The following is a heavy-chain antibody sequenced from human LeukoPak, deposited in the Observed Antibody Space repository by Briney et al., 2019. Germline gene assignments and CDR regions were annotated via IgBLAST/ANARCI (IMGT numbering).Heavy chain of an antibody. Sequence: GGSLRLSCAASGFTFSGSDMYWVRQASEKGLEWVGRVRSKANNYATAYTASVKGRFTISRDDSKNTLYLQMNSLRAEDTAVYYCANQISAARTYWGQGTLVTVSS. V-gene: IGHV3-73*01. CDR1: GFTFSGSD. CDR3: ANQISAARTY. CDR2: VRSKANNYAT. D-gene: IGHD6-6*01. J-gene: IGHJ4*02.